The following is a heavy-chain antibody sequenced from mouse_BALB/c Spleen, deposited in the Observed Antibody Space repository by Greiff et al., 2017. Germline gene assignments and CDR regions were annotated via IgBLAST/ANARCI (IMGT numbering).Heavy chain of an antibody. CDR3: TLGLAY. J-gene: IGHJ3*01. Sequence: VQLQQPGAELVRPGASVKLSCKASGYTFTSYWINWVKQRPGQGLEWIGNIYPSDSYTNYNQKFKDKATLTVDKSSSTAYMQLSSPTSEDSAVYYCTLGLAYWGQGTLVTVSA. CDR2: IYPSDSYT. V-gene: IGHV1-69*02. CDR1: GYTFTSYW.